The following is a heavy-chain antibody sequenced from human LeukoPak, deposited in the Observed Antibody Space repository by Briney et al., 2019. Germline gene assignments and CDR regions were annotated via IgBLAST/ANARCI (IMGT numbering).Heavy chain of an antibody. CDR2: INGDGSIT. CDR3: ATSPAGPDWFDP. Sequence: PGGPLRLSCAASGFTFSSCWMHWVRQAPGKGLVWVSRINGDGSITSYADSVKGRFTISRDNAKNTLHLQMNSLRAEDTAVYYCATSPAGPDWFDPWAREPWSPSP. V-gene: IGHV3-74*01. J-gene: IGHJ5*02. CDR1: GFTFSSCW.